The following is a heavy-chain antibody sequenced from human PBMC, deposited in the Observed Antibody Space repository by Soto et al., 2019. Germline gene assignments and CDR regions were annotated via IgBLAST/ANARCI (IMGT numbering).Heavy chain of an antibody. Sequence: SGGSLRLSCAASGFTFNNHAMNWVRQAPGKGLEWVSSFSGSGPTTYYADSVKGRFTISRDNSKKTLYLQMNSLRSEDTAVYYCARSIVVVTALDYWGQGTLVTVSS. V-gene: IGHV3-23*01. CDR3: ARSIVVVTALDY. CDR1: GFTFNNHA. CDR2: FSGSGPTT. J-gene: IGHJ4*02. D-gene: IGHD2-21*02.